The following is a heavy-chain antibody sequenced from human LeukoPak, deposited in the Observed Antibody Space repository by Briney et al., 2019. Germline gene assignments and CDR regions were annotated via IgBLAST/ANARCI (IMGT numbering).Heavy chain of an antibody. J-gene: IGHJ4*02. CDR1: GFTVSSNS. D-gene: IGHD3-9*01. CDR3: ARVRNTQAARYYFDD. V-gene: IGHV3-53*01. Sequence: PGGSLRLSCTVSGFTVSSNSMSWVRQAPGKGLEWVSFIYSDNTHYSDSVKGRFTISRDNSKNTLYLQMNSLRAEDTAVYYCARVRNTQAARYYFDDWGQGTLVTVSS. CDR2: IYSDNT.